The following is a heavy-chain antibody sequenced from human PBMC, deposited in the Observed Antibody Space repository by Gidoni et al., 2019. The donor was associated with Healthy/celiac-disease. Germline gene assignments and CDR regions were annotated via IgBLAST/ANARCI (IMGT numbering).Heavy chain of an antibody. D-gene: IGHD3-16*02. CDR1: GFTFSSYA. J-gene: IGHJ4*02. CDR3: AKDPNPHFIMITFGGVIGPLDY. Sequence: EVQLLESGGGLVQPGGSLRLSCAASGFTFSSYAMSWVRQAPGKGLEWVSAISGSGGSTYYADSVKGRFTISRDNSKNTLYLQMNSLRAEDTAVYYCAKDPNPHFIMITFGGVIGPLDYWGQGTLVTVSS. CDR2: ISGSGGST. V-gene: IGHV3-23*01.